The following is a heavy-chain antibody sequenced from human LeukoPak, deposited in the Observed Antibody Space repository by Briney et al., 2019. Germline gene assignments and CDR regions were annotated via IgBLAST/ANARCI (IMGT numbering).Heavy chain of an antibody. V-gene: IGHV1-46*01. CDR2: INPSGGNT. D-gene: IGHD6-6*01. J-gene: IGHJ4*02. Sequence: GASVKVSCKESGYTFTSYYMHWVRQAPGQGLEWMGIINPSGGNTNYAQKLQGRVTMTTDTSTSTAYMELRSLRSDDTAVYYCARVSKLRIAALGFDYWGQGTLVTVSS. CDR3: ARVSKLRIAALGFDY. CDR1: GYTFTSYY.